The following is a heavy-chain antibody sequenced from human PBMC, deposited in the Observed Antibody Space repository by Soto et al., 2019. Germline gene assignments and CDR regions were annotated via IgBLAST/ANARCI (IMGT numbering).Heavy chain of an antibody. CDR2: ISGSGGST. J-gene: IGHJ5*02. D-gene: IGHD6-19*01. CDR1: GFTFSSYS. CDR3: AKVGTYLEAGPKGFDP. V-gene: IGHV3-23*01. Sequence: GGSLRLSCAASGFTFSSYSMNWVRQAPGKGLEWVSAISGSGGSTYYADSVKGRFTISRDNSKNTLYLQMNSLRAEDTAVYYCAKVGTYLEAGPKGFDPWGQGTLVTAPQ.